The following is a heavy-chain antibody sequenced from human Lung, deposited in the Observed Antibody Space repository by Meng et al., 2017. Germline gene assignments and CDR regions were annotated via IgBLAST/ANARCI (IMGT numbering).Heavy chain of an antibody. J-gene: IGHJ4*02. D-gene: IGHD2-21*01. V-gene: IGHV1-3*01. CDR1: GYTFTKYA. CDR2: IDAGSENT. CDR3: ARDIVVTFGELTTLDS. Sequence: QVYLVQSGAEVKKPGASVKVSGKAPGYTFTKYAMHCVRQAPEQGLEWMGWIDAGSENTEYSQKFQGRVTLTRDTSATTAYMELRSLKSEDTAIYYCARDIVVTFGELTTLDSWGQGTLVTVSS.